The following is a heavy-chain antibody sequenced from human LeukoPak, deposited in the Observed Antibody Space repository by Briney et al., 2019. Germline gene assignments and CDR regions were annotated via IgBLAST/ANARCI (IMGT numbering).Heavy chain of an antibody. D-gene: IGHD3-22*01. CDR3: ARFRKSSGTFDY. J-gene: IGHJ4*02. Sequence: PSETLSLTCTVSGGSISSYYWSWIRQPPGKGLEWIGYIYYSGSTNYNPSLKSRVTISVDTSKNQFSLKLSSVTAADTAVYYCARFRKSSGTFDYWGQGTLVTVSP. CDR1: GGSISSYY. CDR2: IYYSGST. V-gene: IGHV4-59*01.